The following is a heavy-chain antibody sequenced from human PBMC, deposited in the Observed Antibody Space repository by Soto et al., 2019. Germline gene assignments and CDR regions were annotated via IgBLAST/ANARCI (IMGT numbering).Heavy chain of an antibody. CDR3: ARDKKCSGGSCRFHFYNGMDV. Sequence: QVQLVQSGAEVKKPGDSVKVSCEASGYTFSTYGISWVRQAPGQGLEWMGWISGFNGNTNYAQKFQGRVTMTTDTSASTAYMEVRSLRSDDTAVYYCARDKKCSGGSCRFHFYNGMDVWGQGTTVTVFS. CDR1: GYTFSTYG. CDR2: ISGFNGNT. V-gene: IGHV1-18*01. J-gene: IGHJ6*02. D-gene: IGHD2-15*01.